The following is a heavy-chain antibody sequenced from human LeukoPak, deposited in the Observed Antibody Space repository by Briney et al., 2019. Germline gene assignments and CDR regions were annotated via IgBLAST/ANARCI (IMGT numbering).Heavy chain of an antibody. V-gene: IGHV3-9*03. D-gene: IGHD3-3*01. Sequence: GGSLRLSCAASGFTFDDYAMHWVRQAPGKGLEWVSGISWNSGSIGYADSVKGRFTISRDNAKNSLYLQMNSLRAEDMALYYCAKDILYDFWSGSGAFDIWGQGTMVTVSS. CDR3: AKDILYDFWSGSGAFDI. J-gene: IGHJ3*02. CDR1: GFTFDDYA. CDR2: ISWNSGSI.